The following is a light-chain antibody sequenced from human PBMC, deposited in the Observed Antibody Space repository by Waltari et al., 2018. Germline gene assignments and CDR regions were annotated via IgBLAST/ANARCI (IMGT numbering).Light chain of an antibody. J-gene: IGKJ1*01. V-gene: IGKV1-5*01. CDR3: QQYNSDDWT. CDR1: QSMNRW. CDR2: WVS. Sequence: DIQMTQSPSTLSAFVGERVTITCRASQSMNRWVAWYQQKPGKAPKLLIHWVSSLVSGVPSRFSGSGSGTEFTLTISSLQPDDFATYYCQQYNSDDWTFGQGTKVEI.